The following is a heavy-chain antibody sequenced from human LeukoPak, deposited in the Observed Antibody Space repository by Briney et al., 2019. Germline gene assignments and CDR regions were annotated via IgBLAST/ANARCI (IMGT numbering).Heavy chain of an antibody. V-gene: IGHV1-2*02. D-gene: IGHD1-26*01. CDR2: IEPNSGGT. J-gene: IGHJ4*02. Sequence: GASVKVSCKTSGYIFTGYYIYWVRQAPGQGFEWMGWIEPNSGGTNSSQKFQERVSMARDTSVSTAYMELSRLRSDDTAIYFCTRKGRSTLDYWGQGTLVSLSS. CDR1: GYIFTGYY. CDR3: TRKGRSTLDY.